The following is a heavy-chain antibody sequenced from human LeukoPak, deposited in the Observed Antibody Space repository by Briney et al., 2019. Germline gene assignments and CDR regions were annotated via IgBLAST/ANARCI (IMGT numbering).Heavy chain of an antibody. CDR3: ARETEMANLDY. D-gene: IGHD5-24*01. V-gene: IGHV3-7*04. Sequence: GGSLRLSCAASGLTFSRYWMNWVRQAPGKGLEWVAHIKGDGSEKYYVDSVKGRFTISRDNTKKSLYLQMNSLRAEDTAVYYCARETEMANLDYWGQGTLVTVSS. J-gene: IGHJ4*02. CDR2: IKGDGSEK. CDR1: GLTFSRYW.